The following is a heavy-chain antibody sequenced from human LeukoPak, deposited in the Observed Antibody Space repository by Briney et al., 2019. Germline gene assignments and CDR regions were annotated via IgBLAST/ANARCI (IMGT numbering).Heavy chain of an antibody. CDR2: IRYDGSNK. Sequence: PGGSLTLSCAASGFTFSTYGMHWVCQAPGKGLEWVAFIRYDGSNKYYADSVKGRFTISRDNPKNTLYLQMNSLRAEDTAVYSCSKDLSPMVGSKIFDYWGQGTLVTVSS. CDR1: GFTFSTYG. CDR3: SKDLSPMVGSKIFDY. D-gene: IGHD1-26*01. V-gene: IGHV3-30*02. J-gene: IGHJ4*02.